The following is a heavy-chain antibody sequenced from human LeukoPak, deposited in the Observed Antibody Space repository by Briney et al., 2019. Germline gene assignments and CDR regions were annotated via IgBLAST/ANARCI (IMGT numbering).Heavy chain of an antibody. CDR2: IYSGGST. D-gene: IGHD5-12*01. CDR3: GYSGYDFPFDY. CDR1: GFSVTNNY. J-gene: IGHJ4*02. V-gene: IGHV3-53*04. Sequence: PGGSLRLSCAVSGFSVTNNYMSWVRQAPGKGLEWVSVIYSGGSTFYADSVKGRFTISRHNSRNTLYLQMNSLRAEDTAVYYCGYSGYDFPFDYWGQGTLVTVSS.